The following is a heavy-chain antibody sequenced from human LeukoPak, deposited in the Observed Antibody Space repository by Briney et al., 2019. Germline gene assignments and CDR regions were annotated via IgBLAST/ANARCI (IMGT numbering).Heavy chain of an antibody. CDR3: AREAEVSAGFDY. V-gene: IGHV4-31*03. CDR1: GGSIISAGYY. J-gene: IGHJ4*02. D-gene: IGHD2-8*01. Sequence: PSQTVSLTCTVSGGSIISAGYYWSWIRQHPGKGLEWIGYIYYSGSTYYHPSLQSRVTISVDTSKNQFSLKLSSVTAADTAVYYCAREAEVSAGFDYWGQGTLVTVSS. CDR2: IYYSGST.